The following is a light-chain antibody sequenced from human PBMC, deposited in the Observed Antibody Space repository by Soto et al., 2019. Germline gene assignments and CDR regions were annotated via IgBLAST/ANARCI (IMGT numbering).Light chain of an antibody. CDR1: QSISSY. Sequence: DIQMTQSPSSLSASVGVGVTITCRASQSISSYLNWYQQKPGKAPKLLIYAASSLQSGVPSRFSGSGSGTDFTLTISSLQPEDFATYYCQQSYSTPLTFGGGTKVDIK. V-gene: IGKV1-39*01. CDR3: QQSYSTPLT. J-gene: IGKJ4*01. CDR2: AAS.